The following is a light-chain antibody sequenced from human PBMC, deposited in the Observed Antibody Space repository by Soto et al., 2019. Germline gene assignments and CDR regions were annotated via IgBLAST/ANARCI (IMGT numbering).Light chain of an antibody. V-gene: IGKV2-30*02. CDR3: MQGTNWPPYT. CDR1: QSLVHSDGKTY. CDR2: KVS. J-gene: IGKJ2*01. Sequence: VLTQSPGTLSLSPGERATLSCRASQSLVHSDGKTYLNWFQQRPGQSPRRLIYKVSNRGSGVPDRFSGSGSGTDFTLKISRVEAEDVGVYYCMQGTNWPPYTFGQGTKLEIK.